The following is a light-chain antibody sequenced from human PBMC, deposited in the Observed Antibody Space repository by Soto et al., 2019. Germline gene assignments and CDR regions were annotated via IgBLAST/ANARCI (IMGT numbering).Light chain of an antibody. CDR2: DAS. CDR3: QQSYNSPPT. Sequence: AIQLTQSPSSLSSSPGERATLSCRASQSVSSSLAWYQHKPGKPPKLLIYDASSLENGIPSRFSGSGSGTDFTLAISSLQPEDFATYYCQQSYNSPPTFGGGTKVDIK. CDR1: QSVSSS. J-gene: IGKJ4*01. V-gene: IGKV1D-13*01.